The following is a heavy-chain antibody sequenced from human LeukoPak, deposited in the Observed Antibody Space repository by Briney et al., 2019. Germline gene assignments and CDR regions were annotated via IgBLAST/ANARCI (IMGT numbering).Heavy chain of an antibody. Sequence: GGSLRLSCAASGFTFSHYWMHWVRQAPGKGLVWVSRIYNDGSSTSYADSVKGRFTISRDNAKSTLYLQMNSLRAEDTAVYYCARDWGDFDWLIDYWGQGSLVTVSS. V-gene: IGHV3-74*01. CDR2: IYNDGSST. D-gene: IGHD3-9*01. CDR1: GFTFSHYW. J-gene: IGHJ4*02. CDR3: ARDWGDFDWLIDY.